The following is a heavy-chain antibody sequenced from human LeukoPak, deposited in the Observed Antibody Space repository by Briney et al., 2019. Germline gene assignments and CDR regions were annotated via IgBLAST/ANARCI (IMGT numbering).Heavy chain of an antibody. D-gene: IGHD6-19*01. V-gene: IGHV1-2*02. CDR1: GYSFSDYF. J-gene: IGHJ4*02. CDR2: ITPHTGGI. Sequence: ASVKVSCTASGYSFSDYFMHWVRQAPGQGLEWMGWITPHTGGINYAQKFQGRVPLTRDTSISTAYMELSRLRSDDTAVYYCARDVAVAGTSRRGFGYWGQGTLVTVSS. CDR3: ARDVAVAGTSRRGFGY.